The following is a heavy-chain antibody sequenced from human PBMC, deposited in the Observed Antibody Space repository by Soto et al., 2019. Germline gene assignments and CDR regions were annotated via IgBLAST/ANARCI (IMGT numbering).Heavy chain of an antibody. CDR2: ISYDGETQ. D-gene: IGHD3-3*01. J-gene: IGHJ3*01. CDR1: GVTFRTYG. CDR3: AKSDKGVFGVVMDPALEPFDV. Sequence: QVHLVESGGGVVQPGRSLRLSCVVSGVTFRTYGIHWVRQAPGKGLEWVAVISYDGETQFYADSVKGRFTISKDTSKNTVFMQMKSLATEDTALYFCAKSDKGVFGVVMDPALEPFDVWGQGTLVAVSS. V-gene: IGHV3-30*18.